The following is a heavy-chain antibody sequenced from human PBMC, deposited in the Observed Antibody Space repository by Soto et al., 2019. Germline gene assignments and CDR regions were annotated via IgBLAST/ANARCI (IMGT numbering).Heavy chain of an antibody. J-gene: IGHJ4*02. CDR1: GFTFSNYG. CDR3: AKALGELSPESYDY. Sequence: PGGSLRLSCAASGFTFSNYGMHWVRQAPGKGLEWVAVISYDGSNKYHADSVKGRFTISRDNSKNTLYLQMNSLRAEDTAVYYCAKALGELSPESYDYWGQGTLVTVSS. D-gene: IGHD3-16*02. V-gene: IGHV3-30*18. CDR2: ISYDGSNK.